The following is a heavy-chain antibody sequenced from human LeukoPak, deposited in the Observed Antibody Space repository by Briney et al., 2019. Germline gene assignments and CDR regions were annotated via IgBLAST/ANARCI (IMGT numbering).Heavy chain of an antibody. D-gene: IGHD2-2*01. Sequence: SETLSLTCTVSGYSISSGYYWGWIRQPPGRGLEWIGSIFHSGSTYYNPSLKSRVTISVDTSKNQFSLKLSSVTAADTAVYYCARDGRTHCSSTSCSDAFDIWGQGTMVTVPS. V-gene: IGHV4-38-2*02. CDR1: GYSISSGYY. CDR3: ARDGRTHCSSTSCSDAFDI. CDR2: IFHSGST. J-gene: IGHJ3*02.